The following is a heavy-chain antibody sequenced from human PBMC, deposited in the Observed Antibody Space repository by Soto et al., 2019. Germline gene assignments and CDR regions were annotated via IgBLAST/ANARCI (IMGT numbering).Heavy chain of an antibody. CDR1: VFTFSSYW. CDR2: INSDGSST. CDR3: ARERYYDFWSGYYNHYGMDV. D-gene: IGHD3-3*01. J-gene: IGHJ6*02. V-gene: IGHV3-74*01. Sequence: PGWSLRLSCSASVFTFSSYWMHWVRQAPGKGLVWVSRINSDGSSTSYADSVKGRFTISRDNAKNTLYLQMNSLRAEDTAVYYCARERYYDFWSGYYNHYGMDVWGQGTTVTVSS.